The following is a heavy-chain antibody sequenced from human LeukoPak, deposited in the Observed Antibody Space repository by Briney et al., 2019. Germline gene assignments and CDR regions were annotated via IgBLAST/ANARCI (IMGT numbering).Heavy chain of an antibody. CDR3: ARGFEEGRLDYYYYYMDV. CDR1: GGSISSYY. Sequence: PSETLSLTCTVSGGSISSYYWSWIRQPPGKGLEWIGEINHSGSTNYNPSLKSRVTISVDKSKNQFSLKLSSVAAADTAVYYCARGFEEGRLDYYYYYMDVWGKGTTVTVSS. J-gene: IGHJ6*03. CDR2: INHSGST. V-gene: IGHV4-34*01. D-gene: IGHD6-6*01.